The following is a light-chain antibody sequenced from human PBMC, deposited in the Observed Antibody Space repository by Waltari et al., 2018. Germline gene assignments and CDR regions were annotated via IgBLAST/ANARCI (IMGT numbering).Light chain of an antibody. CDR3: AAWDDSLNGHVV. V-gene: IGLV1-44*01. Sequence: QSLLTQPPSASGTPGQRVTISCSGCRSNIGSNAVSCYQQLPGTAPKLLIHSNNQRPSGVPDRFSCSKSGTSASLAISGLQSADEADYYCAAWDDSLNGHVVFGGGTKLTVL. CDR1: RSNIGSNA. J-gene: IGLJ2*01. CDR2: SNN.